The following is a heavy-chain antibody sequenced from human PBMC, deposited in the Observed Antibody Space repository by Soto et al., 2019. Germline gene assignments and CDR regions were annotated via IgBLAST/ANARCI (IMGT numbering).Heavy chain of an antibody. J-gene: IGHJ6*02. CDR2: IYYSGST. Sequence: QLQLQESGPGLVKPSETLSLTCTVSGGSISSSSYYWGWIRQPPGKGLEWIGSIYYSGSTYYNPSLKSRVTMSVDTSKNQFSLKLSSVTAADTAVYYCARHLLGSSSPIYYYSYYGMDVWGQGTTVTVSS. D-gene: IGHD6-6*01. V-gene: IGHV4-39*01. CDR1: GGSISSSSYY. CDR3: ARHLLGSSSPIYYYSYYGMDV.